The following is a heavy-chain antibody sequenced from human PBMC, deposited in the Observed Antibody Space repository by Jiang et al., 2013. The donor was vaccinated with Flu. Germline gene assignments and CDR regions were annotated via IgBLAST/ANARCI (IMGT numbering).Heavy chain of an antibody. Sequence: GLVKPSETLSLTCAVSGYSISSGYYWGWIRQPPGKGLEWIGSIYHSGSTYYNPSLKSRVTISVDTSKNQFSLKLSSVTAADTAVYYCARVYSSGWPFDYWGQGTLVTVSS. CDR3: ARVYSSGWPFDY. D-gene: IGHD6-19*01. CDR2: IYHSGST. CDR1: GYSISSGYY. J-gene: IGHJ4*02. V-gene: IGHV4-38-2*01.